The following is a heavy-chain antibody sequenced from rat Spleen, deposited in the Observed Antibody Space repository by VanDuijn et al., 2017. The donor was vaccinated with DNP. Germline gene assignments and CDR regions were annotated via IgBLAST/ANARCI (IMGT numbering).Heavy chain of an antibody. D-gene: IGHD5-1*01. Sequence: EVLLVETGGGLVQPGRSLVLSCVASGFTFSNYWMFWIRQAPKKGLEWVATISTSGSSTYYRDSVKGRFTISRDNAKSTLYLQMDSLRSEDTATYYCTTGGGAHRWGQGVMVTVSS. V-gene: IGHV5-27*01. CDR2: ISTSGSST. J-gene: IGHJ2*01. CDR3: TTGGGAHR. CDR1: GFTFSNYW.